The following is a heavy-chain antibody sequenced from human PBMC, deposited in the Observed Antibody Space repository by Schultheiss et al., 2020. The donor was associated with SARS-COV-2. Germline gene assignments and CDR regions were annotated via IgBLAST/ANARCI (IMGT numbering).Heavy chain of an antibody. Sequence: SETLSLTCAVYGGSFSGYYWSWIRQPPGKGLEWIGSIYYSGSTYYNPSLKSRVTISVDTSKNQFSLKLSSVTAADTAMYYCARQPLSYSSSWFYGMDVWGQGTTVTVSS. CDR1: GGSFSGYY. J-gene: IGHJ6*02. V-gene: IGHV4-34*01. CDR2: IYYSGST. D-gene: IGHD6-13*01. CDR3: ARQPLSYSSSWFYGMDV.